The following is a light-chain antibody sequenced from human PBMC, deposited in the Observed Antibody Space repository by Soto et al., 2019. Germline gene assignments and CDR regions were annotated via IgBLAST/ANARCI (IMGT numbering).Light chain of an antibody. CDR1: QSISSSF. CDR3: QQYDNSPIT. CDR2: GAS. V-gene: IGKV3-20*01. Sequence: EIVLTQSPGTLSLSPLERASLSCCASQSISSSFLAWYQQKPGQAPRLLIYGASSRATGIPDRFSGTGSETDFTLTISRLEPEDFAVYYCQQYDNSPITFGQGTRLEIK. J-gene: IGKJ5*01.